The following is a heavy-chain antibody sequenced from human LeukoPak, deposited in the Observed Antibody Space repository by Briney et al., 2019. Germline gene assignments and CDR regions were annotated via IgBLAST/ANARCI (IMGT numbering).Heavy chain of an antibody. Sequence: ASVKVSCKASGYIFTGYFIHWVRQAPGQGLERMGRINPNSGDTNYAQKFQGRVTMTRDTSISTAYMELSSLRSDDTAVYYCALGLGYCSGGTCSKLWGQGTLVTVSS. CDR2: INPNSGDT. V-gene: IGHV1-2*06. D-gene: IGHD2-15*01. CDR1: GYIFTGYF. J-gene: IGHJ4*02. CDR3: ALGLGYCSGGTCSKL.